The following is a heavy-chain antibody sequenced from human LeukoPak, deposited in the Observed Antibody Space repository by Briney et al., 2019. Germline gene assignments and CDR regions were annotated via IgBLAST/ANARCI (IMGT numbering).Heavy chain of an antibody. Sequence: GGSLRLSCAASGFTFNNYWMHWVRHAPGKGLVWVSRIDTDGTSTSYADAVKGRFTISRDNGKNTLYLQMNSLRAEDTALYYCARPYYDSSGYQYPPDYWGQGTLVTVSS. CDR3: ARPYYDSSGYQYPPDY. D-gene: IGHD3-22*01. CDR1: GFTFNNYW. J-gene: IGHJ4*02. CDR2: IDTDGTST. V-gene: IGHV3-74*01.